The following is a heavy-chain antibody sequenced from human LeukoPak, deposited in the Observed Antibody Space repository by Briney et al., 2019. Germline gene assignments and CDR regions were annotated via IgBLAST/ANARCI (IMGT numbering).Heavy chain of an antibody. Sequence: ASVKVSCKASGYTFTGYYMHWVRQAPGQGLEWMGWINPNSGGTNYAQKFQGRVTMTRDTSISTAYMELSRLRSDDTAVYYCARARSGSYYNAYWGQGTLVTVSS. V-gene: IGHV1-2*02. D-gene: IGHD3-10*01. CDR1: GYTFTGYY. J-gene: IGHJ4*02. CDR2: INPNSGGT. CDR3: ARARSGSYYNAY.